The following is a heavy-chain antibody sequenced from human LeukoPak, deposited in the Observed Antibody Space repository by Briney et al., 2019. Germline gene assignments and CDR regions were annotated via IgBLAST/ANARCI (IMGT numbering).Heavy chain of an antibody. CDR3: ASIAAVAARGVY. Sequence: GGSLRLSCAASGFTFSSYEMNWVRQAPGKGLEWVPYISSGGGTIYYADSVKGRFTISRDNAKNSLYLQMNSLRAEDTAVYYCASIAAVAARGVYWGQGTLVTVSS. J-gene: IGHJ4*02. CDR2: ISSGGGTI. V-gene: IGHV3-48*03. CDR1: GFTFSSYE. D-gene: IGHD6-13*01.